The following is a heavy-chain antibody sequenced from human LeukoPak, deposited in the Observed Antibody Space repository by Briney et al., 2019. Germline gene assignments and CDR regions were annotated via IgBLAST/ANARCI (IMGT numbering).Heavy chain of an antibody. CDR3: AGDQLALNALNI. CDR2: ISYIGST. CDR1: GGSMSSHY. J-gene: IGHJ3*02. D-gene: IGHD1-1*01. V-gene: IGHV4-59*11. Sequence: SETLSLTCTVSGGSMSSHYWSWIRQPPGKGLEWLGYISYIGSTNYSPSLKSRVTISVDTSKNQFSLRLSSVAAADTAVYFCAGDQLALNALNIWGQGTMVSVSS.